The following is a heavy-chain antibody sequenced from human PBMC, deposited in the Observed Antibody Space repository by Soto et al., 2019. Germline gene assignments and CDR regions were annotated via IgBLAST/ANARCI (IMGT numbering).Heavy chain of an antibody. D-gene: IGHD2-2*01. Sequence: SETLSLTCTVSGGSISSYYWSWIRQPPGKGLEWIGYIYYSGSTYYNPSLKSRVTISVDTSKNQFSLKLSSVTAADTAVYYCARDRCSSTSCPYGMDVWGQGTTVTVSS. CDR1: GGSISSYY. CDR2: IYYSGST. V-gene: IGHV4-59*06. CDR3: ARDRCSSTSCPYGMDV. J-gene: IGHJ6*02.